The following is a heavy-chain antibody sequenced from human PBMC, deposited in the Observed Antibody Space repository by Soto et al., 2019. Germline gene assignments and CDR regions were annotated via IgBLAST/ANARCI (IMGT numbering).Heavy chain of an antibody. CDR3: ARGDSSSGNRFDP. Sequence: ASVKVSCKASGYTFTSYAMHWVRQAPGQRLEWMGWINAGNGNTKYSQKFQGRVTITRDTSASTAYMELSSLRSEDTAVYYCARGDSSSGNRFDPWGQGTLVTVSS. J-gene: IGHJ5*02. CDR2: INAGNGNT. CDR1: GYTFTSYA. D-gene: IGHD6-6*01. V-gene: IGHV1-3*01.